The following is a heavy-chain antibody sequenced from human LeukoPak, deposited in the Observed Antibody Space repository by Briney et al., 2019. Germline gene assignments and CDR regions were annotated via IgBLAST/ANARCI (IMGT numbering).Heavy chain of an antibody. V-gene: IGHV1-2*02. CDR1: GYTFTGYY. D-gene: IGHD4-17*01. CDR3: ARGRGGTVTTNLNWFDP. Sequence: ASVKVPCKASGYTFTGYYMHWVRQAPGQGLEWMGWINPNSGGTNYAQKFQGRVTMTRDTSISTAYMELSRLRSDDTAVYYCARGRGGTVTTNLNWFDPWGQGTLVTVSS. J-gene: IGHJ5*02. CDR2: INPNSGGT.